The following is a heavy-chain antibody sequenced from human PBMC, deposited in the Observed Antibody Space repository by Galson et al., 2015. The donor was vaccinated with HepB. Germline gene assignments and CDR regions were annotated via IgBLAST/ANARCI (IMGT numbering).Heavy chain of an antibody. CDR1: GFSLTTSGMS. CDR2: IAWDDDK. D-gene: IGHD6-19*01. J-gene: IGHJ4*02. V-gene: IGHV2-70*11. CDR3: ARTRTDGWYDY. Sequence: PALVKPTQTLTLTCTFSGFSLTTSGMSVSWIRRPPGKALEWLARIAWDDDKYYVTSLKTRLTISKDTSKNQVVLTVTNMDPADTATYYCARTRTDGWYDYWGQGTLVTVSS.